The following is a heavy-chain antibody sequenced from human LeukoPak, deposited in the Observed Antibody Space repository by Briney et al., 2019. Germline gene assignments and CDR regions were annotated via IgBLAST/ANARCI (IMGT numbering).Heavy chain of an antibody. V-gene: IGHV4-59*01. CDR3: ARDLGREIDY. Sequence: KPSETLSLTCTVSGGSISSYYWSWIRQPPGKGLEWIGYIYYSGSTNYNPSLKSRVTISVDTSKNQFSLKLSSVTAADTAVYYCARDLGREIDYWGQGTLVTVSS. CDR1: GGSISSYY. D-gene: IGHD3-16*01. J-gene: IGHJ4*02. CDR2: IYYSGST.